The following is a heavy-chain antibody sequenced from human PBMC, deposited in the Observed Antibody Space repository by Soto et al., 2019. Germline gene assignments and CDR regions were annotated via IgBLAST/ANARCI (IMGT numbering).Heavy chain of an antibody. CDR3: ARADLVATEAYFDY. CDR2: ISYDGSNK. CDR1: GFTFSSYG. V-gene: IGHV3-30*03. J-gene: IGHJ4*02. Sequence: GGSLRLSCAASGFTFSSYGMHWVRQAPGKGLEWVAVISYDGSNKYYADSVKGRFTISRDNSKSTLYLQMNSLRAEDTAVYYCARADLVATEAYFDYWGQGTLVTVSS. D-gene: IGHD5-12*01.